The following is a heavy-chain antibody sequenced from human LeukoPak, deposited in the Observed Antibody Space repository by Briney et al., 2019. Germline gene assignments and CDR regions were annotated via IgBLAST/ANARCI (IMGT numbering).Heavy chain of an antibody. CDR3: AREVFSGNALGAFDI. J-gene: IGHJ3*02. Sequence: GGSLRLSCAASGFTVSSNYMSWVRQAPGKGLEWVSVIYSGGSTYYADSVKGRFTISRDNSKNTLYLQMNSLRAEDTAVYYCAREVFSGNALGAFDIWGQGTMVTVSS. D-gene: IGHD6-25*01. V-gene: IGHV3-66*01. CDR2: IYSGGST. CDR1: GFTVSSNY.